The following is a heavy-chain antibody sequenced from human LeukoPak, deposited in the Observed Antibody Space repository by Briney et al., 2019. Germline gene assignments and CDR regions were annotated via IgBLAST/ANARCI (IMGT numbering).Heavy chain of an antibody. CDR2: INPNSGGT. CDR1: GYTFTGYY. V-gene: IGHV1-2*06. Sequence: ASVKVSCKASGYTFTGYYMHWVRQAPGQGLERMGRINPNSGGTNYAQKFQGRVTMTRDTSISTAYMELSRLRSDDAAVYYCARVAYYGYPDYWGQGTLVTVSS. J-gene: IGHJ4*02. D-gene: IGHD3-16*01. CDR3: ARVAYYGYPDY.